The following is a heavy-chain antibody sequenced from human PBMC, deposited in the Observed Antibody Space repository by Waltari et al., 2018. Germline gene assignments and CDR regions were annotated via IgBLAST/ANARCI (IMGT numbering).Heavy chain of an antibody. CDR1: GGSFRGYY. D-gene: IGHD6-13*01. V-gene: IGHV4-34*01. CDR2: INHSGST. CDR3: AGGKLRLSVYAAAPAPSY. Sequence: QVQLQQWGAGLLKPSETLSLTCAVYGGSFRGYYWSWIRQPPGKGLEWIGEINHSGSTNYSRAIKIGDTIPVDTSKNQFSLKLSSVTAADTAVYYCAGGKLRLSVYAAAPAPSYWGQGTLVTVSS. J-gene: IGHJ4*02.